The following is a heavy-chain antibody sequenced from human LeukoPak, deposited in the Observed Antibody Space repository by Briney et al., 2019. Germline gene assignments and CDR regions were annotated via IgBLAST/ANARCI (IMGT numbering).Heavy chain of an antibody. CDR2: IYPGDSDT. D-gene: IGHD6-19*01. CDR3: ARHVLAVAGDYYYYYMDV. Sequence: GESLKISCRGSGYSFTSYWIGWVRQMPGKGLEWMGIIYPGDSDTRYSSSFQGQVTISADKSISTAYLQWSSLKASDTAMYYCARHVLAVAGDYYYYYMDVWGKGTTVTVSS. V-gene: IGHV5-51*01. J-gene: IGHJ6*03. CDR1: GYSFTSYW.